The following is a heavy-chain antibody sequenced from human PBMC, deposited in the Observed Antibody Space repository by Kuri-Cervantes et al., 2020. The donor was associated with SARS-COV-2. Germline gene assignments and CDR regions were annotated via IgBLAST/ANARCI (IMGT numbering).Heavy chain of an antibody. D-gene: IGHD6-13*01. Sequence: ASVKVSCKASGYTFTGYYMHWVRQAPGQGLEWMGRINPSSGGTNYAQKFQGRVTMTRDTSISTAYMELSRLSSDDTAVYYCARDADSSSWYPGAFDIWGQGTMVTVSS. CDR1: GYTFTGYY. J-gene: IGHJ3*02. V-gene: IGHV1-2*06. CDR3: ARDADSSSWYPGAFDI. CDR2: INPSSGGT.